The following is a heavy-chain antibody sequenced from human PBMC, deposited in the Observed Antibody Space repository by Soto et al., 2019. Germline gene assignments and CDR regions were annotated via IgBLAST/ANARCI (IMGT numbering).Heavy chain of an antibody. J-gene: IGHJ1*01. CDR1: GYTFTGHY. CDR2: LKTDNGGT. D-gene: IGHD3-10*01. V-gene: IGHV1-2*02. CDR3: ARDLWPLGSGSSWPTFGLGL. Sequence: QVQLVQSGAEVKPPGASVKVSCKASGYTFTGHYMHWVRQVSGRRLEFLGWLKTDNGGTYYAPRGWGRGTFHRDTSKTTAYKEVSGRHSDDTAVYLWARDLWPLGSGSSWPTFGLGLWGQGTPVAVSS.